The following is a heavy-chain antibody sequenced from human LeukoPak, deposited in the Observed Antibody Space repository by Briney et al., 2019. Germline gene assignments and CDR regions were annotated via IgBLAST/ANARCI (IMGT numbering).Heavy chain of an antibody. D-gene: IGHD2-15*01. Sequence: GASVKVSCKASGGTFSSYVISWVRQASGQGLEWMGGTIPIFGTANYAQKFQGRVTITADESTSTAYMELSSLRSEDTAVYYCAILPEGYCSGDSCYARDYWGQGTLVTVSS. CDR1: GGTFSSYV. V-gene: IGHV1-69*01. J-gene: IGHJ4*02. CDR3: AILPEGYCSGDSCYARDY. CDR2: TIPIFGTA.